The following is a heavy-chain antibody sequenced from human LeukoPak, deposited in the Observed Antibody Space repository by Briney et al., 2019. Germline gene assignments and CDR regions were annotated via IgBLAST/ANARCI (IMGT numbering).Heavy chain of an antibody. V-gene: IGHV4-34*01. CDR3: ARGTAMATIYYYYYYMDV. D-gene: IGHD5-18*01. CDR2: INHSGST. Sequence: SETLSLTCAVYGGSFSGYYWSWIRQPPGKGLEWIGEINHSGSTNYNPSLKSRVTISVDTSKNQFSLKLGSVTAADTAVYYCARGTAMATIYYYYYYMDVWGKGTTVTVSS. CDR1: GGSFSGYY. J-gene: IGHJ6*03.